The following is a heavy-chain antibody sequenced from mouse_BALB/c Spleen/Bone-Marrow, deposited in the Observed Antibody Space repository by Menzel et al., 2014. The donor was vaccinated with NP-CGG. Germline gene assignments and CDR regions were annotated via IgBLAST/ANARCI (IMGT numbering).Heavy chain of an antibody. CDR1: GYTFTDYN. J-gene: IGHJ1*01. V-gene: IGHV1S29*02. D-gene: IGHD2-3*01. CDR2: IYPYNGGT. Sequence: VQLKESGPELVKPGASVKISCKASGYTFTDYNMHWVKQSHGKSLEWIGYIYPYNGGTGYNQKFKSKATLTVGNSSSTAYMELRSLTSEDSAVYYCARGYSWYFDVWGAGTTVTVSS. CDR3: ARGYSWYFDV.